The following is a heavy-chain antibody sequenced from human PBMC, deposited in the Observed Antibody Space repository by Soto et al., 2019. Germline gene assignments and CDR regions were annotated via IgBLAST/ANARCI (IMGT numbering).Heavy chain of an antibody. CDR2: IVVGSGNT. Sequence: SVKVSCKASGFTFTSSAMQWVRQARGQRLEWKGWIVVGSGNTNYAQKFQERVTITRDMSTSTAYMELSSLRSEDTAVYYCAANLDYDFWSGLDYFDYWGQGTLVTVSS. J-gene: IGHJ4*02. D-gene: IGHD3-3*01. V-gene: IGHV1-58*02. CDR3: AANLDYDFWSGLDYFDY. CDR1: GFTFTSSA.